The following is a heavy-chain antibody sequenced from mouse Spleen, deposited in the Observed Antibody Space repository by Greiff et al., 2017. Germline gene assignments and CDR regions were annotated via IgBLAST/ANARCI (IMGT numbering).Heavy chain of an antibody. CDR1: GFTLSSYG. Sequence: VQLKESGGDLVKPGGSLKLSCAASGFTLSSYGMSWVRQTPDKRLEWVATISSGGSYTYYPDSVKGRFTISRDNAKNTLYLQMSSLKSEDTAMYYCARQGYGNYGAYWGQGTLVTVSA. D-gene: IGHD2-10*02. V-gene: IGHV5-6*01. CDR3: ARQGYGNYGAY. J-gene: IGHJ3*01. CDR2: ISSGGSYT.